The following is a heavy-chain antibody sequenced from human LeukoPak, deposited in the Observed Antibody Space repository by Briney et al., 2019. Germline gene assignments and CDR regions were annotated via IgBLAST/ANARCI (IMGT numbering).Heavy chain of an antibody. CDR2: INPNSGGT. D-gene: IGHD3-10*01. J-gene: IGHJ4*02. CDR3: ARGPRSLWFGELSMSLTLSPY. V-gene: IGHV1-2*02. CDR1: GYTFTSYA. Sequence: ASVKVSCKASGYTFTSYAMNWVRQAPGQGLEWMGWINPNSGGTNYAQKFQGRVTMTRDTSISTAYMELSRLRSDDTAVYYCARGPRSLWFGELSMSLTLSPYWGQGTLVTVSS.